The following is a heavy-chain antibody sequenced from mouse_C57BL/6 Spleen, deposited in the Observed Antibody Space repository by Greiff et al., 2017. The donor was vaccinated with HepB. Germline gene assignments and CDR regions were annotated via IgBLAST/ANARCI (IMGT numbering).Heavy chain of an antibody. CDR3: ARKGDSNWFAY. J-gene: IGHJ3*01. Sequence: VQLQESGAELARPGASVKLSCKASGYTFTSYGISWVKQRTGQGLEWIGEIYPRSGNTYYNEKFKGKATLTADKSSSTAYMELRSLTSEDSAVYFCARKGDSNWFAYWGQGTLVTVSA. D-gene: IGHD2-5*01. CDR2: IYPRSGNT. V-gene: IGHV1-81*01. CDR1: GYTFTSYG.